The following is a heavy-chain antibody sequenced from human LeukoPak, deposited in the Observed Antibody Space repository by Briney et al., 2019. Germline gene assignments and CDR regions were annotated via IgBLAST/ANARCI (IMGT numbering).Heavy chain of an antibody. J-gene: IGHJ6*03. CDR2: IYHSGST. V-gene: IGHV4-34*11. Sequence: SETLSLTCAVYGGSFSGYYWSWIRQPPGKGLEWIGYIYHSGSTYYNPSLKSRATISVDTSKNQFSLKLSSVTAADTAVYYCARDRYYYDSSGYYYYYYYMDVWGKGTTVTVSS. CDR1: GGSFSGYY. D-gene: IGHD3-22*01. CDR3: ARDRYYYDSSGYYYYYYYMDV.